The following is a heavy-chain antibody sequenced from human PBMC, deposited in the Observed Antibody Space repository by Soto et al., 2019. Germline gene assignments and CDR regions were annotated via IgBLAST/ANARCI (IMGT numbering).Heavy chain of an antibody. Sequence: EVQLLESGGGFVQPGGSLRLSCAGSGVTFINYAMNWVRQAPGKGLEWVSSISGGGDAAFFPDSVRGRFTISRDNSKNTVTLQMNSLGVDDTAVYYCARKILGSTSRPNYWYFDLWGRGTLVTVSS. D-gene: IGHD2-2*01. CDR1: GVTFINYA. CDR3: ARKILGSTSRPNYWYFDL. CDR2: ISGGGDAA. V-gene: IGHV3-23*01. J-gene: IGHJ2*01.